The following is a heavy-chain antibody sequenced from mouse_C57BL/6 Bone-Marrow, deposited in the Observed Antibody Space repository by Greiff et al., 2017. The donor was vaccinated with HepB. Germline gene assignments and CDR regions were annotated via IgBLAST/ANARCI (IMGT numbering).Heavy chain of an antibody. CDR1: GYTFTDYY. CDR3: ARSHYDYALNYAMDY. D-gene: IGHD2-4*01. Sequence: QVQLKESGAELVRPGASVKLSCKASGYTFTDYYINWVKQRPGQGLEWIARIYPGSGNTYYNEKFKGKATLTAEKSSSTAYMQLSSLTSEDSAVYFCARSHYDYALNYAMDYWGQGTSVTVSS. V-gene: IGHV1-76*01. J-gene: IGHJ4*01. CDR2: IYPGSGNT.